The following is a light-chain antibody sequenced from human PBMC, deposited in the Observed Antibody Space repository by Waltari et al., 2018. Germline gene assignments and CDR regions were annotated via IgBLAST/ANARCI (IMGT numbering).Light chain of an antibody. CDR2: GST. J-gene: IGLJ3*02. Sequence: QSVLTQPPSVSGAPGQRVTISCTGSGSNIGAGHDSHCYQQLPRAAPNLLIYGSTSRPLGVPDRFFGSTSGTSAFLAITGLQAEDEADYYCQSYDTTLSVVFGGGTKLTVL. CDR1: GSNIGAGHD. CDR3: QSYDTTLSVV. V-gene: IGLV1-40*01.